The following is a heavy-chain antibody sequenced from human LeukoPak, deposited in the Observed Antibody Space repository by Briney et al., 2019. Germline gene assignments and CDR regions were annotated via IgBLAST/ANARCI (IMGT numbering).Heavy chain of an antibody. Sequence: NPSETLSLTCTVSGGSISSGDYYWSWIRQPPGKGLGWIGYIYYSGSTYYNPSLKSRVTISVDTSKNQFSLKLSSVTAADTAVYYCARVDFWSDYFFDFWGQGTLVTVSS. CDR1: GGSISSGDYY. CDR3: ARVDFWSDYFFDF. D-gene: IGHD3-3*01. V-gene: IGHV4-30-4*08. J-gene: IGHJ4*02. CDR2: IYYSGST.